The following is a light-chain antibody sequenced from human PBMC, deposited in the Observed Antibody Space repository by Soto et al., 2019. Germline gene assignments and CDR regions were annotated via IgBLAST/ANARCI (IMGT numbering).Light chain of an antibody. Sequence: DIQMTQSPSSLSASVGDRVTITCQASQGITNYLNWYQQKPGKAPKLLIYDASSLETGVPSRFSGSGSGTDFTFTISSLQPEEIATYYCQQYDNLPLTFGGGTKVEI. CDR2: DAS. J-gene: IGKJ4*01. CDR3: QQYDNLPLT. CDR1: QGITNY. V-gene: IGKV1-33*01.